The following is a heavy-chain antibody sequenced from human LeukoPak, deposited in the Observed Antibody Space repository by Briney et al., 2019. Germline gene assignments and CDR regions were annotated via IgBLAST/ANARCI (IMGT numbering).Heavy chain of an antibody. D-gene: IGHD6-13*01. CDR2: ISYDGGNK. CDR1: GFTFSSYG. J-gene: IGHJ6*02. V-gene: IGHV3-30*18. CDR3: AKEGIDPYYYYGMDV. Sequence: GGSLRLSCAASGFTFSSYGMHWVRQAPGKGLEWVAVISYDGGNKYYADSVKGRFTISRDNSKNTLYLQMNSLRAEDTAVYYCAKEGIDPYYYYGMDVWGQGTTVTVSS.